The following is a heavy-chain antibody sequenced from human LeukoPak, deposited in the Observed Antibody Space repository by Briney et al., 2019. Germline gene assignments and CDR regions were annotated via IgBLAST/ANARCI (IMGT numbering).Heavy chain of an antibody. CDR3: ARAVSSSWYDY. V-gene: IGHV3-30-3*01. J-gene: IGHJ4*02. CDR2: ISYDGSNK. D-gene: IGHD6-13*01. CDR1: GFTFSNAW. Sequence: GGSLRLSCAASGFTFSNAWMSWVRQAPGKGLEWVAVISYDGSNKYYADSVKGRFTISRDNSKNTLYLQMNSLRAEDTAVYYCARAVSSSWYDYWGQGTLVTVSS.